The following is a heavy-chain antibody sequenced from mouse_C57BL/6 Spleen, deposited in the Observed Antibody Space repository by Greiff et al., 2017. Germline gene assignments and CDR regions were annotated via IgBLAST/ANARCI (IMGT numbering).Heavy chain of an antibody. D-gene: IGHD4-1*01. Sequence: VQLQQSGPELVKPGASVKISCKASGYTFTDYYMNWVKQSHGKSLEWIGDINPNNGGTSYNQKCKGKATLTVDKSSSTAYMELRSLTSEDSAVYYCARGLTGTDYWGQGTTLTVSS. J-gene: IGHJ2*01. CDR1: GYTFTDYY. V-gene: IGHV1-26*01. CDR3: ARGLTGTDY. CDR2: INPNNGGT.